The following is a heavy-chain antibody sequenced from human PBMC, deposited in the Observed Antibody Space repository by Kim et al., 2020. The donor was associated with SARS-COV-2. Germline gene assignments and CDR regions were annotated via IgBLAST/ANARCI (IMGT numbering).Heavy chain of an antibody. CDR1: GFTVSSNY. CDR3: ARDRPRYSVYYYYGMDV. V-gene: IGHV3-66*01. D-gene: IGHD2-15*01. CDR2: IYSGGST. Sequence: GGSLRLSCAASGFTVSSNYMSWVRQAPGKGLEWVSVIYSGGSTYYADSVKGRFTISRDNSKNTLYLQMNSLRAEDTAVYYCARDRPRYSVYYYYGMDVWGQGTTVTVSS. J-gene: IGHJ6*02.